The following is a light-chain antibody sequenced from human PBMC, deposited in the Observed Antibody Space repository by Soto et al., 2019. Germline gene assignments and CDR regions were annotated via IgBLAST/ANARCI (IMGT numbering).Light chain of an antibody. Sequence: QSVLTQPPSASGTPGQRVTISCSGSSSNIGRNYVYWYQQLPGTAPKLLIYRNNQRLSGVPDRFSGSKSGTSASLAISGLRSEDEADYYCAAWDDSLSGTWVFGGGTKLTVL. CDR1: SSNIGRNY. J-gene: IGLJ3*02. CDR2: RNN. CDR3: AAWDDSLSGTWV. V-gene: IGLV1-47*01.